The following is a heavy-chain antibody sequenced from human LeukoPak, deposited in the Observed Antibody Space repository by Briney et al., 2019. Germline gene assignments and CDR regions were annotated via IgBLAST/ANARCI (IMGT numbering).Heavy chain of an antibody. CDR2: INPNSGGT. V-gene: IGHV1-2*06. CDR1: GYTFIGYY. J-gene: IGHJ3*02. CDR3: ARADCSSTSCLNAFDI. D-gene: IGHD2-2*01. Sequence: GASVKVSCKASGYTFIGYYMHWVRQAPGQGLEWVGRINPNSGGTNYAQKFQGRVTMTRDTSISTAYMELSRLRSDDTAVYYCARADCSSTSCLNAFDIWGQGTMVTVYS.